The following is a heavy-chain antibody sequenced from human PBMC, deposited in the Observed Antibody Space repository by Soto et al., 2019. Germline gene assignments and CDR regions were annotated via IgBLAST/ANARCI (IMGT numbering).Heavy chain of an antibody. Sequence: GGSLRLPCAASGFTFSSYGRHWVRQAPGKGLEWVAVIWYDGSNKYYADSVKGRFTISRDNSKNTLYLQMNSLRAEDTAVYYCARDFAVAGPTDYWGQGTLVTVSS. CDR1: GFTFSSYG. D-gene: IGHD6-19*01. J-gene: IGHJ4*02. CDR3: ARDFAVAGPTDY. V-gene: IGHV3-33*01. CDR2: IWYDGSNK.